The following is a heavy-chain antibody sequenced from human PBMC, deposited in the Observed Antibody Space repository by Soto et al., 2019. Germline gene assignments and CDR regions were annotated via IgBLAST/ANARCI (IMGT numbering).Heavy chain of an antibody. J-gene: IGHJ4*02. D-gene: IGHD4-17*01. CDR1: GFTFSRFW. V-gene: IGHV3-7*03. Sequence: PXGSLRLACTVSGFTFSRFWIGWVRQAPGRGLEWVANIQQDGSEKYYVDSVKGRFTMSKDNVKNALYLQMNSLGAEDTAVYHCARVRYGGNSYYFDSWGQGGLVTVSS. CDR3: ARVRYGGNSYYFDS. CDR2: IQQDGSEK.